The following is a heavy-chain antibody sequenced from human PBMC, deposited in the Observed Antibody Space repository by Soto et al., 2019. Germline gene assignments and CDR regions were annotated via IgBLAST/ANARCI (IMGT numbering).Heavy chain of an antibody. CDR3: AKGPLVSGYDLDY. Sequence: EVQRLDSGGGLVQPGGSLRLSCAASGFTFSNYAMNWVRQAPGKGLDWVSAISGSGGSTYYADSVKGRFTISRDNSKNTLYLQMMSLRAEDTAVYYCAKGPLVSGYDLDYWGQGTLVTVSS. D-gene: IGHD5-12*01. J-gene: IGHJ4*02. V-gene: IGHV3-23*01. CDR2: ISGSGGST. CDR1: GFTFSNYA.